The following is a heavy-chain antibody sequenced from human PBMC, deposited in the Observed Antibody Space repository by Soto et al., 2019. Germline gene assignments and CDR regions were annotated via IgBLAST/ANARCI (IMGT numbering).Heavy chain of an antibody. Sequence: SETLSLTCTVSGGSISSYYWSWIRQPAGKGLEWIGRIYTSGSTNYNPSLKSRVTMSVDTSKNQFSLKLSSVTAADTAVYYCARDGRYCSGGSRYSGAPYYYYYYGMDVWGQGTTVTVSS. D-gene: IGHD2-15*01. CDR1: GGSISSYY. CDR2: IYTSGST. J-gene: IGHJ6*02. CDR3: ARDGRYCSGGSRYSGAPYYYYYYGMDV. V-gene: IGHV4-4*07.